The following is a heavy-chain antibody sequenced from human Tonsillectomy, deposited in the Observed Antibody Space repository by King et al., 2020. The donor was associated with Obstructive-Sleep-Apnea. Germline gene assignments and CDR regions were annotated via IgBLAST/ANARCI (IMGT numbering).Heavy chain of an antibody. CDR3: ATTGAYCGGDCFQHFDH. CDR2: ISGSGKRT. Sequence: VQLVESGGGLVQPGGSLRLSCAASGITFSSYVMSWVRQAPGKGLEWVSTISGSGKRTFYADSVKGRLTISRDNSNNTLYLQMKSLRAEETAVYYCATTGAYCGGDCFQHFDHWGQGTLVTVSS. CDR1: GITFSSYV. J-gene: IGHJ4*02. V-gene: IGHV3-23*04. D-gene: IGHD2-21*02.